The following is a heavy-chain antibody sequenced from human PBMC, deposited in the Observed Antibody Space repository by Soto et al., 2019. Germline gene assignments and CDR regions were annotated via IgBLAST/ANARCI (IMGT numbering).Heavy chain of an antibody. CDR3: AKPPRPTYYYYGMDV. Sequence: EVQLLESGGGLVQPGGSLRLSCAASGFTFSSYAMSWVRQAPGKGLEWVSAISDSGGSTYYADSVKGRFTISRDNSKNTLYLQMNSLRAEDTAVYYCAKPPRPTYYYYGMDVWGQGTTVTVSS. V-gene: IGHV3-23*01. J-gene: IGHJ6*02. CDR2: ISDSGGST. CDR1: GFTFSSYA.